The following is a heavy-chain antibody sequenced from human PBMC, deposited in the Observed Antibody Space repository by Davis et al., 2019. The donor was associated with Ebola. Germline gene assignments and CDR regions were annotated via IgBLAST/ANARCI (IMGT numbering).Heavy chain of an antibody. V-gene: IGHV3-21*01. CDR2: ISSSSSYI. Sequence: GGSLRLSCTASGFTFTNAWITWVRQGPGGGLEWVSSISSSSSYIYYADSVKGRFTISRDNAKNSLYLQMNSLRAEDTAVYYCARDPPQSGGYVWGQGTLVTVSS. CDR3: ARDPPQSGGYV. D-gene: IGHD5-12*01. CDR1: GFTFTNAW. J-gene: IGHJ4*02.